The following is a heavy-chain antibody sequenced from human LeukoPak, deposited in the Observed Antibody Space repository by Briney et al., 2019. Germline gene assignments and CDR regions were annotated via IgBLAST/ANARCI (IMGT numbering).Heavy chain of an antibody. CDR3: ARDTAPAGASTWLGWDF. J-gene: IGHJ4*02. Sequence: ASVKVSCRASGYTFTGHYIHWVRQAPGQGVEWMGWINPKSGGAKYAQKFQGRVTMTRDTSIITAYMELSRLRSDDTAVYYCARDTAPAGASTWLGWDFWGQGTLSPSPQ. D-gene: IGHD6-13*01. V-gene: IGHV1-2*02. CDR1: GYTFTGHY. CDR2: INPKSGGA.